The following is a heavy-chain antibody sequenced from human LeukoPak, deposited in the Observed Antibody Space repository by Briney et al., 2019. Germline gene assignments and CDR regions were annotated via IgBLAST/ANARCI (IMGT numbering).Heavy chain of an antibody. CDR2: IYSGGST. D-gene: IGHD2-15*01. J-gene: IGHJ4*02. V-gene: IGHV3-53*01. Sequence: GGSLRLSCAASGFTVSSNYMSWVRQAPGKGLEWVSVIYSGGSTYYADSVKGRFTISRDNPKNTLYLQMNSLRAEDTAVYYCAREDFFSSGSLDYWGQGTLVTVSS. CDR1: GFTVSSNY. CDR3: AREDFFSSGSLDY.